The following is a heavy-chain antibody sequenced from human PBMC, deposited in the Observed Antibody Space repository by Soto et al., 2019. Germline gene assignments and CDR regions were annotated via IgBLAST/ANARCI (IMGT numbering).Heavy chain of an antibody. CDR2: IYYSGST. J-gene: IGHJ6*03. D-gene: IGHD3-3*02. Sequence: QVQLQESGPGLVKPSETLSLTCTVSGGSISSYYWSWIRQPPGKGLEWIGYIYYSGSTNYNPSLKSRVTISVDTSKNQFSLKLSYVTAADTAVYYCARSGAISYYYYYMDVWGKGTTVTVSS. CDR3: ARSGAISYYYYYMDV. CDR1: GGSISSYY. V-gene: IGHV4-59*08.